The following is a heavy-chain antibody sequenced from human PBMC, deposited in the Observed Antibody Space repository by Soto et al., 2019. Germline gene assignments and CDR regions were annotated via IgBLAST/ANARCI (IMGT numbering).Heavy chain of an antibody. V-gene: IGHV3-21*01. CDR1: GFTFSSYS. Sequence: EVQLVESGGGLVKPGGSLRLSCAASGFTFSSYSMNWVRQAPGKGLEWVSSISSSGTYIYYADSVKGRFTISRDNAKNXXYLQMNSLRAEDTAVYYCAFAGSGSYSNVADACDIWGQGTMVTVSS. D-gene: IGHD3-10*01. CDR3: AFAGSGSYSNVADACDI. J-gene: IGHJ3*02. CDR2: ISSSGTYI.